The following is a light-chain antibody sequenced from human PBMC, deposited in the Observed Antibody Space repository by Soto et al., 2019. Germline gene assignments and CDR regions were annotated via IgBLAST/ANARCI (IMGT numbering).Light chain of an antibody. CDR2: AAS. CDR3: QQYTGSPRA. Sequence: EIVLTQYPGTLSLSPGESATLSCRASQSISSTFVAWYQQKPGQAPRLLIYAASSRETGIPARFSGSGSGTDYTLTISRLEPEDFALYYCQQYTGSPRASGQGTKVDIK. CDR1: QSISSTF. J-gene: IGKJ1*01. V-gene: IGKV3-20*01.